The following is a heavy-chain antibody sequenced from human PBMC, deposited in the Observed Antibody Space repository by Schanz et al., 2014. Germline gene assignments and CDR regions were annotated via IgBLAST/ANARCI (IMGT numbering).Heavy chain of an antibody. CDR1: GHPFTAYY. V-gene: IGHV1-2*06. CDR2: INPNSGGT. D-gene: IGHD6-13*01. Sequence: QVQLVQSGAEVKKPGASVKVSCKASGHPFTAYYMHWVRQAPGQGLEWMGRINPNSGGTNYAENFQGRVTMTRDTSAITVYMELSRLTSADTALYYCARDGHRSIWDSYYFYGLDVWGQGTTVTVSS. CDR3: ARDGHRSIWDSYYFYGLDV. J-gene: IGHJ6*02.